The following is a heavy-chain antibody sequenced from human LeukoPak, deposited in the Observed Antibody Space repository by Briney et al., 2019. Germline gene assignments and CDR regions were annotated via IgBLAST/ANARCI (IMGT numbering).Heavy chain of an antibody. CDR3: AKDRFYGSGSYTFDS. Sequence: GGSLRLSCAASEFTFSNYGMHWVRQAPGKGLEWVAFISYDGSDKYYADSVKGRFTISRDNSKSTLYLQMNSLRAEDSAVYYCAKDRFYGSGSYTFDSWGQGTLVTVSS. CDR1: EFTFSNYG. D-gene: IGHD3-10*01. V-gene: IGHV3-30*18. J-gene: IGHJ4*02. CDR2: ISYDGSDK.